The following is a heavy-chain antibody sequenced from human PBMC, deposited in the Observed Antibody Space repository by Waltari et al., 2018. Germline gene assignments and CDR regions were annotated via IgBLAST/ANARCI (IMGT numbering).Heavy chain of an antibody. Sequence: QVQLQESGPGLVKPSETLSLTCTCAGGSLSRGAYYWSWTRQRPGKGLEWIAYIHYTGTPYYNPSLESRVRISRDTSKNQFSLKLNDVTAADTAVYFCAREVGAASTSDAFDIWGQGT. J-gene: IGHJ3*02. CDR2: IHYTGTP. V-gene: IGHV4-31*03. CDR3: AREVGAASTSDAFDI. CDR1: GGSLSRGAYY. D-gene: IGHD6-25*01.